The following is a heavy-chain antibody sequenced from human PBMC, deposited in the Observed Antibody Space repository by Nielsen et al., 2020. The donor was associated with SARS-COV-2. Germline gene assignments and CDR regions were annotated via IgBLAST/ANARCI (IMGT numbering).Heavy chain of an antibody. CDR2: ISVSGSTT. V-gene: IGHV3-23*01. CDR3: ARERRDLPLDY. CDR1: GFTFSTYA. D-gene: IGHD5-24*01. J-gene: IGHJ4*02. Sequence: GESLKISCAASGFTFSTYAMSWVRQAPGKGLEWVSAISVSGSTTYYTDSVEGRFTISRDDAKNSLYLQMNSLRAEDTAVYYCARERRDLPLDYWGQGVLVTVSS.